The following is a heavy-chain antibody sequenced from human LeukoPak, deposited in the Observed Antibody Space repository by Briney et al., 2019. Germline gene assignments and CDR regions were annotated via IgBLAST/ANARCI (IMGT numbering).Heavy chain of an antibody. V-gene: IGHV1-24*01. CDR2: FDPEDGET. J-gene: IGHJ5*02. D-gene: IGHD6-13*01. CDR1: GYTLTELS. Sequence: ASVKASCKVSGYTLTELSMHWVRQAPGKGLEWMGGFDPEDGETIYAQKFQGRVTMTEDTSTDTAYMELSSLRSEDTAVYYCATDPIAAAGTGWFDPWGQGTLVTVSS. CDR3: ATDPIAAAGTGWFDP.